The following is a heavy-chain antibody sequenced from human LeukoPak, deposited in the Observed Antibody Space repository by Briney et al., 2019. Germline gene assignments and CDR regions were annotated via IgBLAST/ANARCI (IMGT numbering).Heavy chain of an antibody. V-gene: IGHV3-30-3*01. D-gene: IGHD5-18*01. CDR2: ISYDGSNK. Sequence: PGGSLRLSCAASGFTFSSYAMHWVRQAPGKGLEWVAVISYDGSNKYYADSVKGRFTISRDNSKNTLYLQMNSLRAEDTAVYYCARVRGYSYGPNDYWGQGTLVTVSS. CDR3: ARVRGYSYGPNDY. CDR1: GFTFSSYA. J-gene: IGHJ4*02.